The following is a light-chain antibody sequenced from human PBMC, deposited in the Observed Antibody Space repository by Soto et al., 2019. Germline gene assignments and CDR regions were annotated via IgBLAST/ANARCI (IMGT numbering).Light chain of an antibody. CDR1: QSISSW. CDR3: QQYNSYSLT. V-gene: IGKV1-5*03. CDR2: KAS. J-gene: IGKJ4*01. Sequence: DIQMTRSPSTLSASVGDRVTITCRASQSISSWLAWYQQKPGKAPKLLIYKASSLASGVPSRFSGSGSGTEFTLTISSLQPDDFATYYCQQYNSYSLTFGGGTKVEIK.